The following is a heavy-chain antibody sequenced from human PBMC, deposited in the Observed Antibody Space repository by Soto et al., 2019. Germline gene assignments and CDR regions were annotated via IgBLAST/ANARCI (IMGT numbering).Heavy chain of an antibody. D-gene: IGHD7-27*01. Sequence: QITLKESGPPLVKPTQTLTLTCTFSGFSLSTSGVGVGWIRQPPGKALEWLALIYWDDDKRYSPSLKSRLTITNDTPKHQVALTMTHMDPVDTATYYCAHSLIPNWGSRGAFDYWGQGTLVTVSS. V-gene: IGHV2-5*02. J-gene: IGHJ4*02. CDR3: AHSLIPNWGSRGAFDY. CDR1: GFSLSTSGVG. CDR2: IYWDDDK.